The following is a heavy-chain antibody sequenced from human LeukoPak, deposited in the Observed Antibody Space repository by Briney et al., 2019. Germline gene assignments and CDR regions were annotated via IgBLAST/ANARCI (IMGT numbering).Heavy chain of an antibody. CDR3: ARDVGPNTNDY. CDR1: GFTFSTSW. D-gene: IGHD1-26*01. J-gene: IGHJ4*02. Sequence: GGSLRLSCAASGFTFSTSWMSWVRQAPEKGLEWVGCIKEDGSAEYYVDSVRGRFTISRDNARNSLYLQMHSLRVDDTGVYYCARDVGPNTNDYWGQGTLVTVSS. V-gene: IGHV3-7*01. CDR2: IKEDGSAE.